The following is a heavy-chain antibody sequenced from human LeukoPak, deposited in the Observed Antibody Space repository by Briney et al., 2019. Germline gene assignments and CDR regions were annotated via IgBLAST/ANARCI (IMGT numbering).Heavy chain of an antibody. D-gene: IGHD2-15*01. Sequence: PSQTLSLTCTVSGGSIRSGAYYWTWIRQHPGKGLEWIGYIYYSGTTYYNPSLKSRVTMSLDTSKNQLSLRLTSVTAADTAVYYCARHPFATPFDHWGRGTLVTVSS. CDR3: ARHPFATPFDH. CDR1: GGSIRSGAYY. CDR2: IYYSGTT. J-gene: IGHJ4*02. V-gene: IGHV4-30-4*08.